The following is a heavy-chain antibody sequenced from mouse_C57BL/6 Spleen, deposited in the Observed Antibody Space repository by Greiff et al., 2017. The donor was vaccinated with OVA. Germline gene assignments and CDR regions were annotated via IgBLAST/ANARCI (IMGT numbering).Heavy chain of an antibody. Sequence: VQLQQSGPGLVKPSQSLSLTCSVTGYSITSGYYWNWIRQFPGNKLEWMGYISYDGSNNYNPSLKNRISITRDTSKNQFFLKLNSVTTEDTATYYCARERVDYYGSSYVRYFDVWGTGTTVTVSS. V-gene: IGHV3-6*01. CDR3: ARERVDYYGSSYVRYFDV. D-gene: IGHD1-1*01. CDR2: ISYDGSN. J-gene: IGHJ1*03. CDR1: GYSITSGYY.